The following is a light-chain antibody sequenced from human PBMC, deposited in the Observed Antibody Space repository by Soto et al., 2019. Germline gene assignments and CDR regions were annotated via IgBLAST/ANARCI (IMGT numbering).Light chain of an antibody. CDR2: EVT. CDR3: NSYTTTNSWV. J-gene: IGLJ3*02. V-gene: IGLV2-14*01. CDR1: SNDVGGYNY. Sequence: QSALTQPASVSGSPGQSITISCTGTSNDVGGYNYVSWYQQHPGKATKLIIYEVTNRPSGVSNRFSASQSGNTASLNISGLQAEDEADYYCNSYTTTNSWVFGGGTNLTVL.